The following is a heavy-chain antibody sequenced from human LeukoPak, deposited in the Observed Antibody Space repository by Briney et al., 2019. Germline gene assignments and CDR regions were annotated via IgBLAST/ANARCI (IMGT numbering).Heavy chain of an antibody. CDR2: ISGSGGST. J-gene: IGHJ1*01. CDR3: AIPGDIVVVPHAFQH. CDR1: GFTFSSYA. D-gene: IGHD2-2*01. Sequence: PGGSLRLSCAASGFTFSSYAMSWVRQAPGKGLEWVSAISGSGGSTYYADSVKGRFTISRDNSKNTLYLQMNSLRAEDTAVYYCAIPGDIVVVPHAFQHWGQGTLVTVSS. V-gene: IGHV3-23*01.